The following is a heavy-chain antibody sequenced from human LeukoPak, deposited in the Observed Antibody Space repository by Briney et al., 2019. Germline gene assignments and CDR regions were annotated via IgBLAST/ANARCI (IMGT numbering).Heavy chain of an antibody. V-gene: IGHV3-23*01. D-gene: IGHD2-15*01. J-gene: IGHJ4*02. CDR3: AKGSGDSCFSPLDS. CDR2: ICGRGGNT. Sequence: GGSLRLSCAASGFTLTSYAMSWVRQAPGKGLEWVSLICGRGGNTYYADSVKGRFTISRDNSKNTLSLQMNSLRAEDTAVYYCAKGSGDSCFSPLDSWGQGTLVTVSS. CDR1: GFTLTSYA.